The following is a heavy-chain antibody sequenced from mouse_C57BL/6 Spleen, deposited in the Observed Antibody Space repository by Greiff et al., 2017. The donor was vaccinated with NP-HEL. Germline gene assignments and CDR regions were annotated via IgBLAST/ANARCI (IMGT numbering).Heavy chain of an antibody. CDR3: ARYFYDYDGVDY. J-gene: IGHJ2*01. CDR1: GFTFSDYY. CDR2: INSDGSSN. D-gene: IGHD2-4*01. V-gene: IGHV5-16*01. Sequence: EVKLMESEGGLVQPGSSMKLSCTASGFTFSDYYMAWVRQVPEKGLEWVANINSDGSSNYYLDSLKSRFIISRDNAKNILYLQMSSLKSEDTATYYCARYFYDYDGVDYWGQGTTLTVSS.